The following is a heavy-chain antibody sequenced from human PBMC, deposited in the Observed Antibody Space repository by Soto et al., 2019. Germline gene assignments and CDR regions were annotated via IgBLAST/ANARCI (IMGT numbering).Heavy chain of an antibody. CDR1: GGTFSRYA. D-gene: IGHD3-10*01. CDR3: ARDLDYYGSGSHYYYGMGV. V-gene: IGHV1-69*01. J-gene: IGHJ6*02. Sequence: QAQLVQSGAEVKKPGSSVKVSCKASGGTFSRYAFSWVRQAPGQGLEWMGGIVPIYGTRGFAQKFQGRLTITADEPTRTAYMELSSLRSEDTAVYYCARDLDYYGSGSHYYYGMGVWGQGTTVTVSS. CDR2: IVPIYGTR.